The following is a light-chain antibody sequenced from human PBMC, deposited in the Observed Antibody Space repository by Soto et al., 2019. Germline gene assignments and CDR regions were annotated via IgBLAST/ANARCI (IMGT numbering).Light chain of an antibody. CDR1: SSVVGRFEY. V-gene: IGLV2-11*01. Sequence: QSVLTQPRSVSGSPGQSVTISCTGTSSVVGRFEYVSWYQQHPGEAPKVVVYDITKRPSGVPDRFSGSKSGNTASLTISGLQAEDYADYYCCSYAGIYSYVFGTGIKVTV. J-gene: IGLJ1*01. CDR2: DIT. CDR3: CSYAGIYSYV.